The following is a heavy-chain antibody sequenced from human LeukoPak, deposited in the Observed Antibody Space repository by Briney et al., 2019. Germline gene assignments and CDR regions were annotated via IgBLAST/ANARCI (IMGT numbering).Heavy chain of an antibody. CDR1: GCTFTSYA. J-gene: IGHJ6*02. V-gene: IGHV1-18*01. Sequence: ASVKVSCKASGCTFTSYAISWVRQAPGQGLEWMGWISAYNGNANYAQKLQGRVTITTDTSTSAAYMELRSLRSDDTAVYYCARRPEVVVAATDGMDVWGQGTTVTVSS. CDR2: ISAYNGNA. D-gene: IGHD2-15*01. CDR3: ARRPEVVVAATDGMDV.